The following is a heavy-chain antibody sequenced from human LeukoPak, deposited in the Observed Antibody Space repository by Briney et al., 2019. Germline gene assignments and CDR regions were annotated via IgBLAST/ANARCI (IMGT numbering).Heavy chain of an antibody. CDR1: GYTFTSYG. CDR3: ARTGWAENVPGYFDL. D-gene: IGHD1-26*01. V-gene: IGHV1-18*01. CDR2: ISAYNGNT. J-gene: IGHJ2*01. Sequence: GASVKVSCKASGYTFTSYGISWVRQAPGQGLEWMGWISAYNGNTNYAQKLQGRVTMTRDTSISTAYMELSRLRSDDTAVYYCARTGWAENVPGYFDLWGRGTLVTVSS.